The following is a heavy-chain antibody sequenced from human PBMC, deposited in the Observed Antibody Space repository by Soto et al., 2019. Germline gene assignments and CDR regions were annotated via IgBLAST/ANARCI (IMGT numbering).Heavy chain of an antibody. Sequence: PGGSLRLSCAASGFTVSSNYMSWVRQAPGKGLEWVSVIYSGGSTYYADSVKGRFTISRDNSKNTLYLQMNSLRAEDTAVYYCERNYDSTPGGAFDFWGQGTMVTVSS. CDR3: ERNYDSTPGGAFDF. V-gene: IGHV3-53*01. D-gene: IGHD3-22*01. J-gene: IGHJ3*01. CDR2: IYSGGST. CDR1: GFTVSSNY.